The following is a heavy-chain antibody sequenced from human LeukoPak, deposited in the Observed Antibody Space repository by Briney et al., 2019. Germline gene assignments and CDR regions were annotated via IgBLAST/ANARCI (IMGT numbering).Heavy chain of an antibody. D-gene: IGHD3-3*01. J-gene: IGHJ6*03. Sequence: GGSLRLSCAASGFTFSSYAMSWVRQAPGKGLEWVSAISGSGGSTYHADSVKGRFTISRDNSKNTLYLQMNSLRAEDTAVYYCARDRNDYDFWSGYYTGRYMDVWGKGTTVTVSS. CDR1: GFTFSSYA. CDR2: ISGSGGST. V-gene: IGHV3-23*01. CDR3: ARDRNDYDFWSGYYTGRYMDV.